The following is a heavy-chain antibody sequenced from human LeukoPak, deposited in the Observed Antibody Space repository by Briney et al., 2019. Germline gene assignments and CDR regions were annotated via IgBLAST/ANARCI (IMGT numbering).Heavy chain of an antibody. CDR3: AKAPVRLSTVTFVDY. Sequence: GGSLRLSCAASGFTFDDYAMHWVRQAPGKGLEWVSGISWNSGSIGYADSVKGRFTISRDNAKNSLYLQMNSLRAEDTALYYCAKAPVRLSTVTFVDYWGQGTLVTVSS. CDR2: ISWNSGSI. J-gene: IGHJ4*02. CDR1: GFTFDDYA. D-gene: IGHD4-17*01. V-gene: IGHV3-9*01.